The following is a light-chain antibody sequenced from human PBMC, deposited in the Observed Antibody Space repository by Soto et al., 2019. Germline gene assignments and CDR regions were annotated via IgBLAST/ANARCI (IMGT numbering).Light chain of an antibody. CDR2: DVT. J-gene: IGLJ1*01. CDR3: SSYTTSNTRQIV. V-gene: IGLV2-14*03. Sequence: QSALTQPASVSGSPEQSITISCTGTSSDVGGYNYVSWYQHHPGKAPKLIIYDVTNRPSGVSNPFSGSKSGNTASLTISGLQPEDEADYYCSSYTTSNTRQIVFGTGTKLTVL. CDR1: SSDVGGYNY.